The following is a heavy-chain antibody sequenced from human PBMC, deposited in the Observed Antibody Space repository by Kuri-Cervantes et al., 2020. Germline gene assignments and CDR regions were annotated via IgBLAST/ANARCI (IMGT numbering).Heavy chain of an antibody. CDR3: ARDRRTTYYDFWSGYSTFRYYYGMDV. CDR2: ISGSGGST. V-gene: IGHV3-23*01. Sequence: GESLKISCAASGFTFSSYAMSWVRQAPGKGLEWVSAISGSGGSTYYADSVKGRFTISRDNSKNTLYLQMNSLRAEDTAVYYCARDRRTTYYDFWSGYSTFRYYYGMDVWGQGTTVTVSS. D-gene: IGHD3-3*01. CDR1: GFTFSSYA. J-gene: IGHJ6*02.